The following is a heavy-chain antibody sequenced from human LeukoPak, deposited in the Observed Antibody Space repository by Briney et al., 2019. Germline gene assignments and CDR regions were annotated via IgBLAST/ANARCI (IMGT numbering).Heavy chain of an antibody. CDR2: IIPMFGTA. CDR3: ARVDPSSSSQALDS. Sequence: SVKVSCKASGGTFSSYAISWVRQAPGQGLEWMGGIIPMFGTATYAQKFQGRVTITTDESTSTAYMELSSLVSEDTAVYYCARVDPSSSSQALDSWGQGTLVTVSS. V-gene: IGHV1-69*05. J-gene: IGHJ4*02. CDR1: GGTFSSYA. D-gene: IGHD6-6*01.